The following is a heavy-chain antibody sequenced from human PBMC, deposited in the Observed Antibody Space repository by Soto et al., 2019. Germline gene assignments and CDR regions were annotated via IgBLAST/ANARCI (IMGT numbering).Heavy chain of an antibody. D-gene: IGHD3-22*01. CDR3: ARQIYDSDTGPNFQYYFES. CDR2: IDPSDSQT. V-gene: IGHV5-10-1*01. J-gene: IGHJ4*02. Sequence: GEPMMISCKGSGYSFAGYWITWVRQKPGKGLEWMGRIDPSDSQTYYSPSFRGHVTISVTKSITTVFLQWSSLRASDTAMYYCARQIYDSDTGPNFQYYFESWGQGTPVTVSS. CDR1: GYSFAGYW.